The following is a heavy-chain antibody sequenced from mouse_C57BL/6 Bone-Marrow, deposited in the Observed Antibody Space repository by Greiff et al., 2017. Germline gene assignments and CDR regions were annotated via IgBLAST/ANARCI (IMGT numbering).Heavy chain of an antibody. CDR2: IYPGSGNT. V-gene: IGHV1-76*01. Sequence: QVQLKESGAELVRPGASVKLSCKASGYTFTDYYINWVKQRPGQGLEWIARIYPGSGNTYYNEKFKGKATLTAEKSSSTAYMQLSSLTSEDSAVYFCARSYGSSYGDFDYGGQGTTLTVSS. J-gene: IGHJ2*01. CDR1: GYTFTDYY. CDR3: ARSYGSSYGDFDY. D-gene: IGHD1-1*01.